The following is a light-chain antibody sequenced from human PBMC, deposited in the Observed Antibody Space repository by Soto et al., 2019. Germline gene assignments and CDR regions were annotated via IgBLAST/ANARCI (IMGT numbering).Light chain of an antibody. Sequence: RAAISSRASQSISSWLAWYQQKPGKAPKLLIYDASKLEPGVPSRLSVGGSGTEFDLTLRSLHSDGFATSYCEGSCTYPRTFGGGTKVDI. J-gene: IGKJ4*01. CDR3: EGSCTYPRT. V-gene: IGKV1-5*01. CDR2: DAS. CDR1: QSISSW.